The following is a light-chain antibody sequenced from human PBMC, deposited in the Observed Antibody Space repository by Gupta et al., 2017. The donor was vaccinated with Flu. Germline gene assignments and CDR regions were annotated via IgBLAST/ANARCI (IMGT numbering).Light chain of an antibody. Sequence: DIQLTQSPSSLSASVGDRVTITCRASQSISSYLNWYQQKPGKAPKLLIYAASSVQSGVPSRFSGSGSGTYFTLTISMLQPEDFATYYCQQSDSNPQTFGQGTKVEIK. CDR3: QQSDSNPQT. CDR1: QSISSY. J-gene: IGKJ1*01. V-gene: IGKV1-39*01. CDR2: AAS.